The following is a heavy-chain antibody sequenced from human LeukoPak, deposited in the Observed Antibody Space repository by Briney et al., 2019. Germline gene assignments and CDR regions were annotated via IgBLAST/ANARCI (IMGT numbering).Heavy chain of an antibody. CDR3: ARDLGYCSGGSCSDFDY. V-gene: IGHV4-34*01. CDR1: GGSFSGYY. D-gene: IGHD2-15*01. J-gene: IGHJ4*02. CDR2: INHSGST. Sequence: SKTLSLTCAVYGGSFSGYYWSWIRQPPGKGLEWIGEINHSGSTNYNPSLKSRVTISVDTSKNQFSLKLSSVTAADTAVYYCARDLGYCSGGSCSDFDYWGQGTLVTVSS.